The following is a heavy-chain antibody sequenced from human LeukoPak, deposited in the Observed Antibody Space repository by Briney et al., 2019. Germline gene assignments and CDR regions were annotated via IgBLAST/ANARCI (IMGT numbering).Heavy chain of an antibody. Sequence: QPGGSLRLSCAASGFTFDEYAMSWVRHAQGRGLEWVSGISWNGVSIGYADSVKGRFTISRDNAKNSLYLQMNSLRAEDTALYYCGKDSIYNAMDVWGQGTTVTVSS. CDR1: GFTFDEYA. CDR2: ISWNGVSI. J-gene: IGHJ6*02. D-gene: IGHD2/OR15-2a*01. V-gene: IGHV3-9*01. CDR3: GKDSIYNAMDV.